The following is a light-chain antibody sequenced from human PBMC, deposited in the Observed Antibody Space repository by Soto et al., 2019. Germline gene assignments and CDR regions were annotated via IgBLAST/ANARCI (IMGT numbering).Light chain of an antibody. V-gene: IGLV1-44*01. J-gene: IGLJ2*01. CDR1: SSSIGSNY. CDR2: GNE. Sequence: QSVLTQPPSASGTPGQRVTISCSESSSSIGSNYIYWYQQLPGTAPKLLIYGNEERPSGVPGRFSGSKSGTSASLAISGLQSEDEADYYCAAWDGSLNGVLFGGGTKVTVL. CDR3: AAWDGSLNGVL.